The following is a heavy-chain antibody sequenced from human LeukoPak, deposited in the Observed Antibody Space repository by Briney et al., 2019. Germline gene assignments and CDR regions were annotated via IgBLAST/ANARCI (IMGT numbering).Heavy chain of an antibody. J-gene: IGHJ4*02. V-gene: IGHV4-38-2*02. CDR3: ARDDCSGGSCYYGY. CDR1: GYSISSGYC. D-gene: IGHD2-15*01. Sequence: PSETLSLTCTVSGYSISSGYCWGWIRQPPGKGLEWIGSIYHSGSTYYNPSLKSRVTMSVDTSKNQFSLKLSSVTAADTAVYYCARDDCSGGSCYYGYWGQGTLVTVSS. CDR2: IYHSGST.